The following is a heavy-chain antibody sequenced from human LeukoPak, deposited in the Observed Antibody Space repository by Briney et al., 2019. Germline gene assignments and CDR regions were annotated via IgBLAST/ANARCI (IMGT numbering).Heavy chain of an antibody. CDR3: ARDNSVGDIAWWFDP. CDR1: GYTFTGYY. V-gene: IGHV1-46*01. Sequence: ASVKVSCKASGYTFTGYYMHWGRQAPGQGLEWMGLINPSGSSTLYAQKFQGRVTMTRDRSTTTDYMELSSLRSEDTAVYYCARDNSVGDIAWWFDPWGQGTLVTVSS. D-gene: IGHD3-16*02. CDR2: INPSGSST. J-gene: IGHJ5*02.